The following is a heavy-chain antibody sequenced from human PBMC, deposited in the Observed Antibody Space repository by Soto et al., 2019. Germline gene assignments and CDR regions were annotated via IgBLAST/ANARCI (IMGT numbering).Heavy chain of an antibody. Sequence: SGPTLVKPTQTLTLTCTFSGFSRSTSGVGVGWIRQPPGKALEWLALIYWDEDKRYSPSLKRRLTITKDTSKNQGVLTMTNMDPVDTATYYCAHSRIAAAGSRPNGFDPWGQGTLVTVSS. CDR1: GFSRSTSGVG. CDR2: IYWDEDK. CDR3: AHSRIAAAGSRPNGFDP. D-gene: IGHD6-13*01. J-gene: IGHJ5*02. V-gene: IGHV2-5*02.